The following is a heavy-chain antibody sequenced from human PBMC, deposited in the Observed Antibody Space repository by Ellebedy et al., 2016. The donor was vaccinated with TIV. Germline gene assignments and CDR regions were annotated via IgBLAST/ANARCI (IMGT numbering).Heavy chain of an antibody. D-gene: IGHD2-15*01. Sequence: GESLKISCAASGFTFSNAWMSWVRQAPGKGLEWVGRIKSKTDGGTTDYAAPVKGRFTISRDDSKNTLYLQMNSLKTEDTAVYYCTTDLVVVAAYNWFDPWGQGTLVTVSS. CDR2: IKSKTDGGTT. V-gene: IGHV3-15*01. J-gene: IGHJ5*02. CDR1: GFTFSNAW. CDR3: TTDLVVVAAYNWFDP.